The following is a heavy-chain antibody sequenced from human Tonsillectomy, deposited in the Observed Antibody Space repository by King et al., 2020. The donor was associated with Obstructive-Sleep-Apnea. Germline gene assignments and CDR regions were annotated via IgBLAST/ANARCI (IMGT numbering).Heavy chain of an antibody. V-gene: IGHV1-18*01. CDR2: ISTYNGNT. J-gene: IGHJ4*02. D-gene: IGHD6-13*01. CDR1: GYTFTTYA. Sequence: VQLVESGAEVKKPGASVKVSCTASGYTFTTYAIYWVRQAPGQGLEWMGWISTYNGNTNYAQKLQGRVILTTDTSTSTAYMELRSLRSDDTAVYYCARAYSSRWYNYYFDYWGQGTLVTVSS. CDR3: ARAYSSRWYNYYFDY.